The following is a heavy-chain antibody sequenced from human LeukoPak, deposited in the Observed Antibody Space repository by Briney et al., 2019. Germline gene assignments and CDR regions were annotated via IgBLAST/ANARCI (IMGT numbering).Heavy chain of an antibody. CDR1: GFTFSTYA. V-gene: IGHV3-30-3*01. CDR2: ISYDGSNK. CDR3: AENRGVA. J-gene: IGHJ3*01. D-gene: IGHD3-10*01. Sequence: PGRSLRLSCAVSGFTFSTYAMHWVRQTPGKGLEWVAVISYDGSNKYHADSVKGRFTISRDNSKNTLYLQMNSLRAEDTAVYYCAENRGVAWGQGTMVTVSS.